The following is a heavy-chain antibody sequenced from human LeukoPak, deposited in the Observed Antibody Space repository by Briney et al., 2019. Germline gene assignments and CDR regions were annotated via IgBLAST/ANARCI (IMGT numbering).Heavy chain of an antibody. Sequence: GGSLRLSCTSSGFTFSSDAMTWVRQAPGKGLEWVSSISGSGDGTYYADSVRGRFTISRDNSKNTLYLQMNSLRAEDTAVYYCANKPAGFDPWGQGTLVTVSS. CDR1: GFTFSSDA. CDR3: ANKPAGFDP. J-gene: IGHJ5*02. CDR2: ISGSGDGT. D-gene: IGHD1-14*01. V-gene: IGHV3-23*01.